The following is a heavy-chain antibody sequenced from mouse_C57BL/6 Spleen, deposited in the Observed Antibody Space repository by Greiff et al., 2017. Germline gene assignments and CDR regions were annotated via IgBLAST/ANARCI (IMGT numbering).Heavy chain of an antibody. CDR2: INPSNGGT. CDR1: GYTFTSYW. J-gene: IGHJ4*01. Sequence: QVQLQQPGTELVKPGASVKLSCKASGYTFTSYWMHWVKQRPGQGLEWIGNINPSNGGTNYNEKFKSKATLTVDESSSTAYMQLSSLTSEDSAVYYCARLQSSYYAMDYWGQGTSVTVSS. CDR3: ARLQSSYYAMDY. V-gene: IGHV1-53*01. D-gene: IGHD1-3*01.